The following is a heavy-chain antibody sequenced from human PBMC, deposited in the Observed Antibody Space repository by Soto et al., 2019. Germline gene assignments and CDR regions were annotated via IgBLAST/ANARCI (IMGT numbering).Heavy chain of an antibody. CDR3: ARDGIFNCFDF. J-gene: IGHJ5*01. Sequence: SETLSLTCTVSGGSISSNIYYWGWIRQPPGKGLEWIGNIHYSGSTYYDSSLTSRVTISVDTSKNQFSLTLSSVTAAVTAVYYCARDGIFNCFDFWGQGTLVTVSS. D-gene: IGHD2-21*01. V-gene: IGHV4-39*07. CDR1: GGSISSNIYY. CDR2: IHYSGST.